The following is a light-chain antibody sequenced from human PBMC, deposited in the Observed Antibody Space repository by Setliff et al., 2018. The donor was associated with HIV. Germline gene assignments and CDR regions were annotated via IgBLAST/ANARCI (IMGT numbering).Light chain of an antibody. V-gene: IGLV2-14*01. CDR1: NSDIGSYNF. Sequence: QSALTQPASVSGSPGQSITISCTGSNSDIGSYNFVSWYQHHPGKAPKLMIYEVRNRPSGVSNRFSGSKSGNTASLTISGLQAEDKADYYCSSYTSSTTRVFGTGTKVTVL. CDR3: SSYTSSTTRV. CDR2: EVR. J-gene: IGLJ1*01.